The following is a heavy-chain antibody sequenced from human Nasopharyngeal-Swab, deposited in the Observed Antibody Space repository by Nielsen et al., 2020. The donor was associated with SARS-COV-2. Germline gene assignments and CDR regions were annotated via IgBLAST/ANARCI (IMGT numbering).Heavy chain of an antibody. CDR1: GFTVSSNY. J-gene: IGHJ4*02. CDR2: IYSGGST. V-gene: IGHV3-66*01. Sequence: GGSLRLSCAASGFTVSSNYMSWVRQAPGKGLEWVSLIYSGGSTDYADPVKGRFTISRDNSKNTLYLQMNSLRAEDTAVYYCARTYGSAFGESLDYWGQGTLVTVSS. D-gene: IGHD3-10*01. CDR3: ARTYGSAFGESLDY.